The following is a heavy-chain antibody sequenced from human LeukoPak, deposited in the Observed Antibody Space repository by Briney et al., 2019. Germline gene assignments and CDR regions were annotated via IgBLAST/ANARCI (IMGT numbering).Heavy chain of an antibody. D-gene: IGHD6-19*01. V-gene: IGHV1-18*01. CDR3: ARDRGWAVAGPNFRY. CDR1: GYTFTSYG. CDR2: ISACNGNT. Sequence: ASVKVSCKASGYTFTSYGISWVRQAPGQGLEWMGWISACNGNTNYAQKLQGRVTMTTDTSTSTAYMELRSLRSDDTAVYYCARDRGWAVAGPNFRYWGQGTLVTVSS. J-gene: IGHJ4*02.